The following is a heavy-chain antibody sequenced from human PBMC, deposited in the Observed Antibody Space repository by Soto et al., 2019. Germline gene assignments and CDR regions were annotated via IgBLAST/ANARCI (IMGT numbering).Heavy chain of an antibody. D-gene: IGHD5-12*01. CDR3: ARGGGYRGYDLDY. Sequence: QVQLVEAGGVVVQPGRSLRLSCAASGFTFSSYGMHWVRQAPGKGLEWVAVIWYDGSNKYYADSVKGRFTISRDNSKNTLYMQMNGLRAEDTAVYYCARGGGYRGYDLDYWGQGTLVTVSS. V-gene: IGHV3-33*01. J-gene: IGHJ4*02. CDR2: IWYDGSNK. CDR1: GFTFSSYG.